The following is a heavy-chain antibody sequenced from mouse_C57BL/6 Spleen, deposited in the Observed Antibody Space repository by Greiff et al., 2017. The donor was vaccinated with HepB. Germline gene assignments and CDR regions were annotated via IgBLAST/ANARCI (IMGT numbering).Heavy chain of an antibody. J-gene: IGHJ4*01. Sequence: VQLQQSGAELVKPGASVKISCKASGYAFSSYWMNWVKQRPGKGLEWIGQIYPGDGDTNYNGKFKGKATLTADKSSSTAYMQLSSLTSEDSAVYFCAITTVVAEAMDYWGQGTSVTVSS. CDR1: GYAFSSYW. D-gene: IGHD1-1*01. V-gene: IGHV1-80*01. CDR2: IYPGDGDT. CDR3: AITTVVAEAMDY.